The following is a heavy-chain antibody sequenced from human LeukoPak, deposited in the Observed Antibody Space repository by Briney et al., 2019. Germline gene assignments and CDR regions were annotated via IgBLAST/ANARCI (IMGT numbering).Heavy chain of an antibody. CDR1: GHTFSISW. J-gene: IGHJ3*01. CDR3: ARCGHYDAYRV. CDR2: IYVGDSDT. Sequence: GDSLKISCKGSGHTFSISWIGWVRQKPGEGLEWVGIIYVGDSDTRYNPSFQGQVTISADRSTSTAYLQWSSLKSSDTAIYYCARCGHYDAYRVWGQGTLVSVSS. D-gene: IGHD2-21*02. V-gene: IGHV5-51*01.